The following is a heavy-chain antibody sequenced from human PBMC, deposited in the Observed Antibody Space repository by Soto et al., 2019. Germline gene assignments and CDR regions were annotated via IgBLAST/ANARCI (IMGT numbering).Heavy chain of an antibody. CDR1: GYSFTSYW. CDR2: IYPGDSDT. D-gene: IGHD3-3*01. V-gene: IGHV5-51*01. J-gene: IGHJ6*02. CDR3: ARLNTFFGVVSYYYGMDV. Sequence: PGESLKISCKGSGYSFTSYWIGWVRQMPGKGLEWMGIIYPGDSDTRYSPSFQGQVTISADKPITPPSLQWSSLKASDTAMYYFARLNTFFGVVSYYYGMDVWGQGTTVTVSS.